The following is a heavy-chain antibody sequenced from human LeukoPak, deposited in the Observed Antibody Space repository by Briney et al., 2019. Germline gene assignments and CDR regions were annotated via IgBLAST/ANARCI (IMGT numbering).Heavy chain of an antibody. CDR3: ARDPTHNVINYH. CDR1: GGSISSSSYY. Sequence: PSETLSLTCTVSGGSISSSSYYWGWIRQPPGKGLEWIGSIYYSGSTYYNPSLKSRVTISVDTSRNQFSLKLSSVTAADTAVYYCARDPTHNVINYHWGQGTLVTVSS. CDR2: IYYSGST. D-gene: IGHD3-16*02. J-gene: IGHJ4*02. V-gene: IGHV4-39*07.